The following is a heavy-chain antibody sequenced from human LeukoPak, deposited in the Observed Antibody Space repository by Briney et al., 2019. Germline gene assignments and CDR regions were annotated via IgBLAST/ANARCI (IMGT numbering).Heavy chain of an antibody. V-gene: IGHV1-69*04. D-gene: IGHD3-22*01. Sequence: GASVKVSCKASGGTFSSYAISWVRQAPGQGLEWMGRIIPILGIANYAQKFQGRVTITADKSTSTAYMELSSLRSEDTAVYYCARDHFLDYYDSSGYYPPDYWGQGTLVTVSS. J-gene: IGHJ4*02. CDR3: ARDHFLDYYDSSGYYPPDY. CDR1: GGTFSSYA. CDR2: IIPILGIA.